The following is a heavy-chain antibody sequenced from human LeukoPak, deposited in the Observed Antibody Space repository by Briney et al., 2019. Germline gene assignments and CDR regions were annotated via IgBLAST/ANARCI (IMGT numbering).Heavy chain of an antibody. V-gene: IGHV3-21*01. D-gene: IGHD6-6*01. CDR1: GFTLSSYS. J-gene: IGHJ4*02. Sequence: GGSLRLSCAVSGFTLSSYSMNWVRQAPGKGLEWVSSISSNSKYTYYTDSVKGRFTISRDNAKNSLYLQMNSLRDEDTAVYYCARVKYSSSDFDYWGQGTPVTVSS. CDR2: ISSNSKYT. CDR3: ARVKYSSSDFDY.